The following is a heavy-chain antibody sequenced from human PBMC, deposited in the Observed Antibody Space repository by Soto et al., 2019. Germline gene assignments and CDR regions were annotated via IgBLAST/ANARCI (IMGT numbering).Heavy chain of an antibody. D-gene: IGHD5-18*01. CDR1: GYSFTSYW. J-gene: IGHJ5*02. CDR2: IDPSDSYT. Sequence: PGESLKISCKVSGYSFTSYWISWVRQMPGKGLEWMGRIDPSDSYTNYSPSFQGHVTISADKSISTAYLQWSSLKASDTAMYYCARQVGAAMVTRKGRFDPWGQGTLVTVSS. CDR3: ARQVGAAMVTRKGRFDP. V-gene: IGHV5-10-1*01.